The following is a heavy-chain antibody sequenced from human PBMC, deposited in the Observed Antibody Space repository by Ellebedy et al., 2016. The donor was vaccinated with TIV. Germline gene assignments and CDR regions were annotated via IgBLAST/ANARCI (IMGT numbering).Heavy chain of an antibody. D-gene: IGHD6-13*01. CDR3: ARDPPGIAASGPYK. V-gene: IGHV3-53*01. Sequence: PGGSLRLSCTASGFTVGNNYMNWLRQAPGKGLEWVSLIYSGGDTFYADSVKGRFTISRDSSKNTLYRQMNSLRAEDTAVYYCARDPPGIAASGPYKWGQGTLVTVSS. J-gene: IGHJ4*02. CDR1: GFTVGNNY. CDR2: IYSGGDT.